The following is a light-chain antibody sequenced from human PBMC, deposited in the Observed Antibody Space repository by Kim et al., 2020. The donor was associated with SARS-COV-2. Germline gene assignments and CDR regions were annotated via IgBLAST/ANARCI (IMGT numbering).Light chain of an antibody. Sequence: VALGRTVRTTRQGDSRRSDAATWYQQRPGQAPIVVIYGKNNRPSGIPDRFSGSGSGNTASLTITGTQAGDEADYYCNSRNSNDNVVFGGGTQLTVL. V-gene: IGLV3-19*01. J-gene: IGLJ2*01. CDR3: NSRNSNDNVV. CDR1: SRRSDA. CDR2: GKN.